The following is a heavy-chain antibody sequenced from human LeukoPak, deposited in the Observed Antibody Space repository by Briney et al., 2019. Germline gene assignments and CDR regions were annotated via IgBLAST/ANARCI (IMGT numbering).Heavy chain of an antibody. D-gene: IGHD4-23*01. Sequence: SETLSLTCTVSGGSISSYYWSWVRQPPGKGPEWIGYIYYSGSTNYNPSLKSRVTISVDTSKNQFSLKLSSVTAADTAVYYCARVAGGNSGCFDYWGQGTLVTVSS. J-gene: IGHJ4*02. CDR1: GGSISSYY. CDR3: ARVAGGNSGCFDY. CDR2: IYYSGST. V-gene: IGHV4-59*01.